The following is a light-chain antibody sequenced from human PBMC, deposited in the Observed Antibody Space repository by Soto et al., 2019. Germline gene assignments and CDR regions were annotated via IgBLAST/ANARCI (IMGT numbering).Light chain of an antibody. V-gene: IGKV1-5*01. J-gene: IGKJ2*01. CDR2: DAS. CDR1: QSISNW. Sequence: DIQMTQSPSTLSASVGDRVTITCRASQSISNWLAWYQQKPGKAPKLLIYDASSLESGVPSRFSGSGSGTEFTLTISSLRPDDFATYYCQKYNSYSQYTFGQGTKVDIK. CDR3: QKYNSYSQYT.